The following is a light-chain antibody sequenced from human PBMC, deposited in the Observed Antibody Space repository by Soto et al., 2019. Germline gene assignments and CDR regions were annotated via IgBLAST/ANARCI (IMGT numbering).Light chain of an antibody. CDR1: SSDVGGYNF. Sequence: QSALTQPASVSGSLGQSITISCTGTSSDVGGYNFVSWYQQHPGKAPKLLIYEVSNRPSGVSNRFSGSKSGNTASLTISGLQAADEADYYCSSYTSTTTLVFGTGTKLTVL. CDR2: EVS. CDR3: SSYTSTTTLV. J-gene: IGLJ1*01. V-gene: IGLV2-14*01.